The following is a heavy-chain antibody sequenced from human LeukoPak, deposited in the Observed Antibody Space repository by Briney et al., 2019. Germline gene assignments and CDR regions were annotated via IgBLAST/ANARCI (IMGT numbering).Heavy chain of an antibody. Sequence: GASVKVSCKASGYTFTSYAMHWVRQAPGQRREGMGWINAGNVNTKYSQNFQGRVTITTDTSASTAYMALTSLRSEDTAVYYCASSVMITCGGGTSFQHWGQGTLVTVSS. V-gene: IGHV1-3*01. CDR2: INAGNVNT. D-gene: IGHD3-16*01. CDR1: GYTFTSYA. J-gene: IGHJ1*01. CDR3: ASSVMITCGGGTSFQH.